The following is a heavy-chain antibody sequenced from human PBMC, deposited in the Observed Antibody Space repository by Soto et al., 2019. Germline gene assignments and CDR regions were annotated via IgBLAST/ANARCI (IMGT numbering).Heavy chain of an antibody. CDR2: ISAYNGNT. CDR1: GYTFTSYG. CDR3: ARGGFVDIVVVPAAMPFDY. Sequence: ASVKVSCKASGYTFTSYGISWVRQAPGQGLDWMGWISAYNGNTNYAQKLQGRVTMTTDTSTSTAYMELRSLRSDDTAVYYCARGGFVDIVVVPAAMPFDYWGQGTLVTVSS. D-gene: IGHD2-2*03. V-gene: IGHV1-18*01. J-gene: IGHJ4*02.